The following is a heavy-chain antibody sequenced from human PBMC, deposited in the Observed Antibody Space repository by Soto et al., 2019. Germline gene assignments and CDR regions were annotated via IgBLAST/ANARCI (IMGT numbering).Heavy chain of an antibody. Sequence: SETLSLTCTVSGGSISSGPYSWGWIRQPPGKGLEWIGTFYYSGSTRYNPSLESRVTISVDRSKNQFSLRRTPVTAADTAGYYCARGPPYSIRGQGTLVAVSS. CDR3: ARGPPYSI. V-gene: IGHV4-39*01. CDR2: FYYSGST. J-gene: IGHJ4*02. D-gene: IGHD5-12*01. CDR1: GGSISSGPYS.